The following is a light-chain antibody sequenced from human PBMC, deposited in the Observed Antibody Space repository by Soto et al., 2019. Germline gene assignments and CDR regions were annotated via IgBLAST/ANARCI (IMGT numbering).Light chain of an antibody. J-gene: IGKJ1*01. CDR1: QSLLHSNGYTY. Sequence: DIVMTQSPLSLPVSTGEPAFVSCRSSQSLLHSNGYTYLDWYLQKPGQSPQLLIYWGSNRASGVPDRFSGSGSGTDFTLKISRVAAEDVGVYYCMQALQSPWTFGQGTKVEIK. V-gene: IGKV2-28*01. CDR3: MQALQSPWT. CDR2: WGS.